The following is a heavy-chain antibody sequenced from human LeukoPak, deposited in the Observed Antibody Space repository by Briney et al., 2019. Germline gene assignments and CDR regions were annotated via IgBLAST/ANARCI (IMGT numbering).Heavy chain of an antibody. V-gene: IGHV3-21*01. CDR3: ASFWGEMATIWYFQH. Sequence: PGGSLRLSCAASGFTFSSYSMNWVRQAPGKGLEWVSSISSSSSYIYYADSVKGRFTISRDNAKNSLYLQMNSLRAEDTAVYYCASFWGEMATIWYFQHWGQGTLVTVSS. CDR2: ISSSSSYI. D-gene: IGHD5-24*01. CDR1: GFTFSSYS. J-gene: IGHJ1*01.